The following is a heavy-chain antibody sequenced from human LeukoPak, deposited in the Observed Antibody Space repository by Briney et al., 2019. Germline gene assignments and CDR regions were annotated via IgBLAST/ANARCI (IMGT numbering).Heavy chain of an antibody. V-gene: IGHV1-2*02. CDR2: INPNSGGT. J-gene: IGHJ5*02. Sequence: ASVKVSCKASGYTFTGYYMHWVRQAPGQGLEWMGWINPNSGGTNYAQKFQGRVTMTRDTSISTAYMELSRLRSDDTAVYYCARSGWVATTLGGHWFDPWGQGTLVTVSS. CDR3: ARSGWVATTLGGHWFDP. D-gene: IGHD5-24*01. CDR1: GYTFTGYY.